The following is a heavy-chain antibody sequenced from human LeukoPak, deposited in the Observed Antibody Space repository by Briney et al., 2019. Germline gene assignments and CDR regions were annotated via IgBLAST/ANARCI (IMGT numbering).Heavy chain of an antibody. J-gene: IGHJ4*02. D-gene: IGHD3-10*01. CDR1: GLTVSTNY. CDR2: ISDSGSTP. Sequence: GGALRLSCAASGLTVSTNYMRWVRQAPGKGLERVSYISDSGSTPYYADSVKGRFTISRDNAKNALFLQMNTLRVEDTAVYYCATQDYCGSGSYTVWGQGTLVTVSS. CDR3: ATQDYCGSGSYTV. V-gene: IGHV3-48*03.